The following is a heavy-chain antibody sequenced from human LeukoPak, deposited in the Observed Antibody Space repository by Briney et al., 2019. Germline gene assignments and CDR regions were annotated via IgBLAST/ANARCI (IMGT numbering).Heavy chain of an antibody. CDR3: ARVYSYGCIDY. CDR1: GGSISSYY. CDR2: IYYSENT. D-gene: IGHD5-18*01. Sequence: PSETLSLTCTVSGGSISSYYWSWIRQPPGKGLEWIGYIYYSENTNYNPSLKSRATISADTSKNQFSLKLTSVTAADTAVYYCARVYSYGCIDYWGQGSLVTVSS. V-gene: IGHV4-59*01. J-gene: IGHJ4*02.